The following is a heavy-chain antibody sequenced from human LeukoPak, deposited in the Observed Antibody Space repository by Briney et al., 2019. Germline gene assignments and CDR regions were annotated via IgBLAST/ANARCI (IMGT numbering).Heavy chain of an antibody. V-gene: IGHV4-59*12. D-gene: IGHD6-19*01. CDR1: GGSISSYY. J-gene: IGHJ6*03. CDR2: IYYTGST. CDR3: ARAARGIAVAGARFDYYYYMDV. Sequence: SETLSLTCTVSGGSISSYYWSWIRQPPGKGLEWIGFIYYTGSTNYNPSLKSRVTISVDTSKNQFSLKLSSVTAADTAVYYCARAARGIAVAGARFDYYYYMDVWGKGTTVTVSS.